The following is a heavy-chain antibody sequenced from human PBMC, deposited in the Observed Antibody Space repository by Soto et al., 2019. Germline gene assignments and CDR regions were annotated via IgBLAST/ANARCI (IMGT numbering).Heavy chain of an antibody. J-gene: IGHJ4*02. CDR1: GFTFSDHY. V-gene: IGHV3-72*01. D-gene: IGHD3-10*01. Sequence: EVQLVESGGGLVQPGGSLRLSCATSGFTFSDHYLEWVRQAPGKGLEWVGHSRNRAQSYTTEYAASVKGRFTISRDDSKNSLYLQVNSLTTDDTAVYYCVLWVRGVINYWGQGTLVTVSS. CDR3: VLWVRGVINY. CDR2: SRNRAQSYTT.